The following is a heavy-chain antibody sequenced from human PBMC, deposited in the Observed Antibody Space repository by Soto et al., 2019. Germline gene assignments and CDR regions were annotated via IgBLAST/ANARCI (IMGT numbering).Heavy chain of an antibody. CDR3: ARALMPPPGPFDY. CDR1: GGTFSSYA. J-gene: IGHJ4*02. V-gene: IGHV1-69*13. Sequence: SVKVSCKASGGTFSSYAISWVRQAPGQGLEWMGGIIPIFGTANYAQKFQGRVTITADESTSTAYMELSSLRSEDTAVYYCARALMPPPGPFDYWGQGTLVTAPQ. D-gene: IGHD2-2*01. CDR2: IIPIFGTA.